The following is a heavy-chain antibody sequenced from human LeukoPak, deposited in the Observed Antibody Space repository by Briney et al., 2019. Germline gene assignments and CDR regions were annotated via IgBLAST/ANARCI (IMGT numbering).Heavy chain of an antibody. Sequence: GGSLRLSCVASGFTFSKYGMHWVRQAPGKGLKWVAFIRYDGGNKYYADSVKGRCTISRDNSKNTLYLQMNSLRAEDTAVYYCAEASPRGVTTRFDYWGQGTLVTVSS. CDR1: GFTFSKYG. CDR2: IRYDGGNK. D-gene: IGHD4-17*01. J-gene: IGHJ4*02. V-gene: IGHV3-30*02. CDR3: AEASPRGVTTRFDY.